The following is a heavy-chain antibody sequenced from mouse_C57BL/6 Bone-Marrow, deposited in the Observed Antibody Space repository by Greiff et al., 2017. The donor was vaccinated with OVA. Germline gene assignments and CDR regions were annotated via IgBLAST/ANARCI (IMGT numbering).Heavy chain of an antibody. J-gene: IGHJ2*01. CDR2: IDPEDGDT. CDR1: GFNIKDYY. CDR3: TKEKVPTVVDLDY. Sequence: VQLQQSGAELVRPGASVKLSCTASGFNIKDYYMHWVKQRPEQGLAWIGRIDPEDGDTEYAPKFQGKATMTADTSSNTAYLQLSSLTSEDTAVYYCTKEKVPTVVDLDYWGQGTTLTVSS. V-gene: IGHV14-1*01. D-gene: IGHD1-1*01.